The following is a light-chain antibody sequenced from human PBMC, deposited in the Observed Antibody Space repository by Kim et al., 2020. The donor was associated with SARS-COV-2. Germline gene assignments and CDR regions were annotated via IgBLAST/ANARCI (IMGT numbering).Light chain of an antibody. J-gene: IGLJ2*01. CDR1: KLGDKY. V-gene: IGLV3-1*01. Sequence: ESPEQTASITCSGDKLGDKYACWYQQKPGQSPVLVIYQDSKRPSGIPERFSGSNSGNTATLTISGTQAMDEADYYCQAWDSSTVVFGGGTQLTVL. CDR2: QDS. CDR3: QAWDSSTVV.